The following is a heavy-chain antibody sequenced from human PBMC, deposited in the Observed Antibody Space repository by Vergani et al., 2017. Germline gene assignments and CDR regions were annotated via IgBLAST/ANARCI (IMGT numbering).Heavy chain of an antibody. D-gene: IGHD5-12*01. Sequence: EVQLLESGGDLVQPGGSLRLSCAASGFTFNHYAMNWVRQAPGKGLEWVSGISDSGGSTYYAGSVKGRFTISRDSSKNTLYLQMNSLCAGDTAVYYCAKANPLNSGYDYLYYYHAMDVWGQGTTVTVSS. V-gene: IGHV3-23*01. J-gene: IGHJ6*02. CDR3: AKANPLNSGYDYLYYYHAMDV. CDR1: GFTFNHYA. CDR2: ISDSGGST.